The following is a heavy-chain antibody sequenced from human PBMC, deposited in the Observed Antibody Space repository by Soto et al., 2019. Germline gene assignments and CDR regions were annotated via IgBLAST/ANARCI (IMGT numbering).Heavy chain of an antibody. CDR1: GYTFTGYY. CDR3: ALSFSQTNIDV. V-gene: IGHV1-2*02. Sequence: QVQLVQSGPEVGKPGASVKVSCKASGYTFTGYYLHWVRQAPGQGLEWMGYINPASGRPRYAQKFQGTFTMTRDTSITTAYLELSSLKYDDSAIFYCALSFSQTNIDVWGQGTTVIVSS. J-gene: IGHJ6*01. CDR2: INPASGRP.